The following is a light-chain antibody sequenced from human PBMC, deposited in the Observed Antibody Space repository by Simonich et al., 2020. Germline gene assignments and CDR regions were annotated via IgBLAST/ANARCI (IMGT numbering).Light chain of an antibody. CDR1: SGSVSTSYY. CDR3: VLYMGSGIGV. CDR2: STN. Sequence: QTVVTQEPSFSVSPGGTVTRTCGFSSGSVSTSYYPSWYQQTPGQAPRTIIYSTNTRPSGVPDRFSGSILGNKAALTITGAQADDESDYYCVLYMGSGIGVFGGGTMLTVL. V-gene: IGLV8-61*01. J-gene: IGLJ3*02.